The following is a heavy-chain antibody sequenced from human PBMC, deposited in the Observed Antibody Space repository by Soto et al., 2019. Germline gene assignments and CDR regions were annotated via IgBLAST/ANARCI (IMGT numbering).Heavy chain of an antibody. CDR2: IYYSGST. CDR1: GGSISSYY. J-gene: IGHJ6*03. V-gene: IGHV4-59*01. Sequence: SETLSLTCTVSGGSISSYYWSWIRQPPGKGLEWIGYIYYSGSTNYNPSLKSRVTISVETSKNQFSLKLSSVTAADTAVYYCARDAYPITIFGVGHMDVWGKGTTVTVSS. D-gene: IGHD3-3*01. CDR3: ARDAYPITIFGVGHMDV.